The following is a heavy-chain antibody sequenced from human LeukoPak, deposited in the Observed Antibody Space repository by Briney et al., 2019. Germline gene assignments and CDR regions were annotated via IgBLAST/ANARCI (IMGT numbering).Heavy chain of an antibody. CDR2: INPNSGGT. CDR1: GYTFTGYY. CDR3: AVLGYCTNGVCQTGDY. D-gene: IGHD2-8*01. Sequence: ASVKVSCKASGYTFTGYYMHWVRQAPGQGLERMGWINPNSGGTNYAQKFQGRVTMTRDTSISTAYMELSRLRSDDTAVYYCAVLGYCTNGVCQTGDYWGQGTLVTVSS. J-gene: IGHJ4*02. V-gene: IGHV1-2*02.